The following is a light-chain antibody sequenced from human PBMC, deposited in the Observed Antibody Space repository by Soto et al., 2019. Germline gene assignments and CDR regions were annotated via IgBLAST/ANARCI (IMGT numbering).Light chain of an antibody. V-gene: IGLV1-51*01. CDR2: DNN. CDR3: GTWDSSLSAVV. Sequence: QSVLTQPPSVSAAPGQKVTVSRSGSSSNIGNNYVSWDQQLPGTAPKLLIYDNNKRPSGIPDRFSGSKSGTSATLGITGLQTGDEADYYCGTWDSSLSAVVFGGGTKLTVL. CDR1: SSNIGNNY. J-gene: IGLJ2*01.